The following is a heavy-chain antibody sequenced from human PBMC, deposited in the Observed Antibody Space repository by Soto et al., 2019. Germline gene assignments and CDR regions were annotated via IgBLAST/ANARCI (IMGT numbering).Heavy chain of an antibody. V-gene: IGHV3-48*01. CDR3: ANRYSSTWYFAFDL. CDR1: GFTFSNYN. D-gene: IGHD6-13*01. J-gene: IGHJ3*01. CDR2: ISSSSSTI. Sequence: EVQLVESGGGLVQPGGSLRLSCAASGFTFSNYNINWVRQAPGKGLEWVSYISSSSSTIYYADSVKGRFTISRDNAKNLLYLQMNSLRAEDTAMYYCANRYSSTWYFAFDLWGQGTMVTVSS.